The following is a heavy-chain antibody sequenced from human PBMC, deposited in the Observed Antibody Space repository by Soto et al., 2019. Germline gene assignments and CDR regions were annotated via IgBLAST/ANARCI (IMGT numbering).Heavy chain of an antibody. CDR2: IGGSGSSA. V-gene: IGHV3-23*01. Sequence: EVQLLESGGGLVQPGGSLRLSCAASGFTFKNFALSWVRQAPGKGLGWVSAIGGSGSSANYADSVKGRFTVSRDDSKSTLYLQMSGLRVDDTALYYCAKDAVAYNGEWDWFDLWGQGTLVTVSS. CDR3: AKDAVAYNGEWDWFDL. J-gene: IGHJ5*02. D-gene: IGHD3-10*01. CDR1: GFTFKNFA.